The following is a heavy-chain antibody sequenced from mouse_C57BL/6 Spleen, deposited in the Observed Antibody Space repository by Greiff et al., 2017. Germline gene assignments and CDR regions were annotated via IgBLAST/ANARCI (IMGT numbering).Heavy chain of an antibody. CDR2: ISSGSSTI. CDR3: ARPYYGSSYYAMDY. V-gene: IGHV5-17*01. J-gene: IGHJ4*01. Sequence: EVQRVEPGGGLVKPGGSLKFSCAASGFTFSDYGMHWVRQAPEKGLEWVAYISSGSSTIYYADKVKGRFTISRDNAKNTLFLQMTSLRSEDTAMFYCARPYYGSSYYAMDYWGQGTSVTVSS. CDR1: GFTFSDYG. D-gene: IGHD1-1*01.